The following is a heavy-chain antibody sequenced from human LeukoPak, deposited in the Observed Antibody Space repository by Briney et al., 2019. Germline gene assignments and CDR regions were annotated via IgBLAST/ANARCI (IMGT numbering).Heavy chain of an antibody. CDR1: GFTFSSYG. J-gene: IGHJ6*02. D-gene: IGHD2-2*03. V-gene: IGHV3-33*01. CDR3: ARSGYCSSTSCYGGYYYYYGMDV. Sequence: GGSLRLSCAASGFTFSSYGMHWVRQAPGKGLEWVAVIWYDGSNKYYADSVKGRFTISRDNSKNTLYLQMNSLRAEDTAVYYCARSGYCSSTSCYGGYYYYYGMDVWGQGTTVTVSS. CDR2: IWYDGSNK.